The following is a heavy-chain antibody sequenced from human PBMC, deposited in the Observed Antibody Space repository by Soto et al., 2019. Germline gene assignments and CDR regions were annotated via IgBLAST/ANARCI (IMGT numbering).Heavy chain of an antibody. V-gene: IGHV4-31*03. J-gene: IGHJ6*02. D-gene: IGHD2-2*01. CDR2: IYYSGST. Sequence: QVQLQESGPGLVKPSQTLSLTCTVSGGSISSGGYYWSWIRQHPGKGLEWIGYIYYSGSTYYNPSLKSRVTISVDTSKNQFSLKLSSVTAADTAVYYCARDRLVPASPHYDYDGMDVWGQGTTVTVSS. CDR3: ARDRLVPASPHYDYDGMDV. CDR1: GGSISSGGYY.